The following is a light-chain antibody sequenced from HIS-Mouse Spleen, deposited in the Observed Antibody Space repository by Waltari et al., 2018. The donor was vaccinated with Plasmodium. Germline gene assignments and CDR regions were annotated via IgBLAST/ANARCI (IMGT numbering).Light chain of an antibody. V-gene: IGLV3-10*01. Sequence: SYELTQPPSVSVSPGQTARNTCSGDALPKKYAYWYQQKSGQAPVLVMYEDSKRPSGIPERFPGSSSGTMATLTISGAQVEDEADYYCDSTDSSGNHRVFGGGTKLTVL. CDR2: EDS. CDR3: DSTDSSGNHRV. CDR1: ALPKKY. J-gene: IGLJ3*02.